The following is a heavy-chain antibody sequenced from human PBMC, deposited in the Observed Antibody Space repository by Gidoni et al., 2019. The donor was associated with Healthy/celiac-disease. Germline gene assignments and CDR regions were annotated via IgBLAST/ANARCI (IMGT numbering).Heavy chain of an antibody. Sequence: QLQLQESGPGLVKPSETLSLTCTVSGGSISSSSYYWGWIRQPPGKGLEWIGSIYYSGSTYYNPSLKSRVTISVDTSKNQFSLKLSSVTAADTAVYYCARHAEYPGSWWSPVGIDYWGQGTLVTVSS. CDR1: GGSISSSSYY. V-gene: IGHV4-39*01. D-gene: IGHD2-15*01. CDR2: IYYSGST. CDR3: ARHAEYPGSWWSPVGIDY. J-gene: IGHJ4*02.